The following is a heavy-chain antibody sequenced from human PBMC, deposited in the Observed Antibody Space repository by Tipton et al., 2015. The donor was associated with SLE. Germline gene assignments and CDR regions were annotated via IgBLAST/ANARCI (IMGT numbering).Heavy chain of an antibody. CDR3: ARQRSPREYSYGSLDS. Sequence: TLSLTCTVSGDSISNGNYYWGWIRQPPGKGLEWIGSIFYRGVTYYNPSLESRVTISVDTARDQFSLKLSSVTAADTAVYYCARQRSPREYSYGSLDSWGQGTLVTVSS. D-gene: IGHD5-18*01. CDR2: IFYRGVT. CDR1: GDSISNGNYY. V-gene: IGHV4-39*07. J-gene: IGHJ4*02.